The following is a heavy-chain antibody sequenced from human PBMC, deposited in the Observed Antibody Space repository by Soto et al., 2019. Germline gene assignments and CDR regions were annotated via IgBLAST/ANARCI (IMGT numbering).Heavy chain of an antibody. CDR3: ARHSAFGSSSPAYFDN. D-gene: IGHD6-13*01. J-gene: IGHJ4*02. Sequence: NPSETLSLTCTVSGGSISSYYWSWIRQPPGKGLEWLGYIYYSGSTNYNPSLKSRVTISVDTSKNQFSLQLSSVTAADTAIYYCARHSAFGSSSPAYFDNWGQGPLVTVSS. CDR2: IYYSGST. V-gene: IGHV4-59*08. CDR1: GGSISSYY.